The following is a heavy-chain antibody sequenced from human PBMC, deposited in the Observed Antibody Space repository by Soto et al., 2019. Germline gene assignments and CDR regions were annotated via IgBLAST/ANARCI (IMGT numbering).Heavy chain of an antibody. CDR3: GNMMFARGAFDF. D-gene: IGHD3-10*01. CDR2: ISPQGGST. V-gene: IGHV3-64D*06. Sequence: GGSLRLSCSASGFAFSSYAMHWVRQTPGKGLEYVSAISPQGGSTYYADSVKGRFTISRDDSKNTVYLQMSSLRPDDTAVYYCGNMMFARGAFDFWGQGTLVTVSS. CDR1: GFAFSSYA. J-gene: IGHJ4*02.